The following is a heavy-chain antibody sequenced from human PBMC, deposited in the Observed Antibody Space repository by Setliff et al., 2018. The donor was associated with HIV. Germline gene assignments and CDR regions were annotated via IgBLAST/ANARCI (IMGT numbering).Heavy chain of an antibody. V-gene: IGHV1-69*10. Sequence: SVKVSCKASGGTFNNDAISWVRQAPGQGLEWMGGIVPVLGITNYSPKFQGRVTITTDESTTAAYMDLSSLRSEDTAVYYCARDRLGHIDRPYFDYWGQGTLVTVSS. CDR3: ARDRLGHIDRPYFDY. CDR2: IVPVLGIT. CDR1: GGTFNNDA. J-gene: IGHJ4*02. D-gene: IGHD2-21*01.